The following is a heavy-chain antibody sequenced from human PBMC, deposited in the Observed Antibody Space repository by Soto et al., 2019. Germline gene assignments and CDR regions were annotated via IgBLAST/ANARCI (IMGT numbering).Heavy chain of an antibody. J-gene: IGHJ3*02. V-gene: IGHV5-10-1*01. CDR2: IDPSDSYT. CDR3: ARRGIQSYEFWSGQRYHAFDS. CDR1: GNIFICDL. Sequence: VQALKVSWAGWGNIFICDLVAWVRQIPGKGLKWMGRIDPSDSYTNYSPSFQGHVTISADKSISTAYLQWSSLKASDTAMYYCARRGIQSYEFWSGQRYHAFDSWGQGTMVTVSS. D-gene: IGHD3-3*01.